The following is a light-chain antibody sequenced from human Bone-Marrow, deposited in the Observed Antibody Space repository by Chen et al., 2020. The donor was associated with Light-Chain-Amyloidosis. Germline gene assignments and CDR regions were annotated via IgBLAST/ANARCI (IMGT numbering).Light chain of an antibody. CDR2: QAS. J-gene: IGKJ1*01. CDR3: LQYDSYSPWA. Sequence: DIQMTQSPSTLSASVGDRVSITCRASQSFGSWVAWYQQKPGKAPNLLIFQASILKDGVSSRFSGSGSGTEFTLTISSLQPDDFGTYYCLQYDSYSPWAVGQGTKVEIK. V-gene: IGKV1-5*03. CDR1: QSFGSW.